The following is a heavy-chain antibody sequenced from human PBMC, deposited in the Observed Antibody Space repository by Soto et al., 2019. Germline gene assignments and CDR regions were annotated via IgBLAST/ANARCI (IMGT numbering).Heavy chain of an antibody. J-gene: IGHJ6*02. CDR3: ARVSVGLWPYYYYGMDV. Sequence: ASVKVSCKASGYTFTSYGISWVRQAPGQGLEWMGWISAYNGNTNYAQKLQGRVTMTTDTSTSTAYMELRSLRSDDTAVYYCARVSVGLWPYYYYGMDVWGQGTTVTVSS. D-gene: IGHD5-18*01. CDR1: GYTFTSYG. CDR2: ISAYNGNT. V-gene: IGHV1-18*01.